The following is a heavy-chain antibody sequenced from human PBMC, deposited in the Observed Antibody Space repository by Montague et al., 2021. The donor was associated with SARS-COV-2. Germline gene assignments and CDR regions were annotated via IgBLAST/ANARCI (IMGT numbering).Heavy chain of an antibody. V-gene: IGHV4-39*01. CDR1: GGSISSSSYY. Sequence: SETLSLTCTVSGGSISSSSYYWGWIRQPPGKGLEWIGSIYYSGSTYYDPSLKSRVTISVDTSKNQFSLKLSSVTAADTAVYYCASGRIYGSGSYYNPFLRVGYWGQGTLVTVSS. D-gene: IGHD3-10*01. CDR2: IYYSGST. CDR3: ASGRIYGSGSYYNPFLRVGY. J-gene: IGHJ4*02.